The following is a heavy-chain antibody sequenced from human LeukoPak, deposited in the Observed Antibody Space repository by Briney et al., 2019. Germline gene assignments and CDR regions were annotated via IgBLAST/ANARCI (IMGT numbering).Heavy chain of an antibody. CDR3: ANPQAMVRGG. CDR2: ISGSGGST. J-gene: IGHJ4*02. V-gene: IGHV3-23*01. D-gene: IGHD3-10*01. CDR1: GFTFDDYA. Sequence: GRSLRLSCAASGFTFDDYAMHWVRQAPGKGLEWVSAISGSGGSTYYADSVKGRFTISRDNSKNTLYLQMNSLRAEDTAVYYCANPQAMVRGGWSQGTLVTVSS.